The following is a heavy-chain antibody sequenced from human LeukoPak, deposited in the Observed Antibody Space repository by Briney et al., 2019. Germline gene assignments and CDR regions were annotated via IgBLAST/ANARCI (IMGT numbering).Heavy chain of an antibody. Sequence: AGGSLRLSCAVSVFTVSNYAMHWVRQAPGKGLEWVAVISYDGSNKYYADSVKGRFTISRDNSQNTLYLQMNSLRPDDTAVYYCARGSAVRWSHPSYFDYWGRGTLVTVSS. CDR2: ISYDGSNK. CDR1: VFTVSNYA. D-gene: IGHD4-23*01. CDR3: ARGSAVRWSHPSYFDY. V-gene: IGHV3-30*04. J-gene: IGHJ4*02.